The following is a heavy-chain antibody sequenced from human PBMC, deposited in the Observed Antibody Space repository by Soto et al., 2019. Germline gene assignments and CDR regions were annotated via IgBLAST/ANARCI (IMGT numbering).Heavy chain of an antibody. D-gene: IGHD2-2*01. CDR1: GGTFSSYA. V-gene: IGHV1-69*12. J-gene: IGHJ3*02. CDR2: VIPIFGTA. CDR3: ARVKRRAISTSRYPPDAFDI. Sequence: QVQLVQSGAEVKKPGSSVKVSCKASGGTFSSYAISWVRQAPGQGLEWMGGVIPIFGTANYAQKFQGRVTITADESTSTDYMALSRLRSEDTAVYYCARVKRRAISTSRYPPDAFDIWGQGTMVTVSS.